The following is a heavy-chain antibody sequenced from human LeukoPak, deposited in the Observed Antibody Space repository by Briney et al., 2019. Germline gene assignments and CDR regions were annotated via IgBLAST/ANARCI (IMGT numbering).Heavy chain of an antibody. V-gene: IGHV4-61*01. CDR3: ARDRPLEWLD. CDR2: IYYSGST. Sequence: SETLSLTCTVSGGSIRSSSYYWGWIRQPQGKGLEWIGYIYYSGSTNYNPSLKSRVTISVDTSKNQFSLKLSSVTAADTAVYYCARDRPLEWLDWGQGTLVTVSS. D-gene: IGHD3-3*01. CDR1: GGSIRSSSYY. J-gene: IGHJ4*02.